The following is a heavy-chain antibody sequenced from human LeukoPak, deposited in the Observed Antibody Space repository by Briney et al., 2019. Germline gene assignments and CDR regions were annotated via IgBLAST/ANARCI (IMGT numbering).Heavy chain of an antibody. V-gene: IGHV3-23*01. J-gene: IGHJ6*03. CDR3: ARDRSVYYYMDV. Sequence: PGGSLRLSCAASGFTFSSYAMSWVRQAPGKGLEWVSAISGSGGRTYYADSVKGRFTISRDNLKNTLYLQMNSLRAEDTAVYYCARDRSVYYYMDVWGKGTTVTVSS. CDR1: GFTFSSYA. CDR2: ISGSGGRT.